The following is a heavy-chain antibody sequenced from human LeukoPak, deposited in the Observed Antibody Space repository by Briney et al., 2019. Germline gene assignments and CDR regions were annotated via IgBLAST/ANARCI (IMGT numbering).Heavy chain of an antibody. Sequence: ASVKVSCKASGYTFTGYYMHWVRQAPGQGLEWMGWINPNSGGTNYAQKFQGRVTMTRDTSISTAYMELSRLRSDDTAVYYCARDPDSKNWFDPWGQGTLVTVSS. CDR1: GYTFTGYY. CDR2: INPNSGGT. CDR3: ARDPDSKNWFDP. V-gene: IGHV1-2*02. J-gene: IGHJ5*02.